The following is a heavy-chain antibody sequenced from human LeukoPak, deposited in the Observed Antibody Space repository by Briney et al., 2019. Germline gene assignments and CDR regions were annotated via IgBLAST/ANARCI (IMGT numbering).Heavy chain of an antibody. J-gene: IGHJ2*01. CDR3: ARGFWHFDL. CDR1: GFTFSDYW. V-gene: IGHV3-74*01. CDR2: INTDGSST. Sequence: GGSLRLSCAASGFTFSDYWMHWFRQTPGKGLVWVSRINTDGSSTSYADFVKGRFTISRDNAKNTLYLQMNSLRVEDTAVYYCARGFWHFDLWGRGTLVTVSS.